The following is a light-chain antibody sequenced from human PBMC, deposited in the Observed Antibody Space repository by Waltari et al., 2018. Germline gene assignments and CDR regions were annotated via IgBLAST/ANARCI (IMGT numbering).Light chain of an antibody. CDR2: EVS. V-gene: IGLV2-23*02. CDR1: SSDVGAYNL. J-gene: IGLJ2*01. Sequence: QSALTQPASLSGSPGQPITISCTGTSSDVGAYNLVPWYQHHPGKAPKLMNYEVSKRPSGVSYRFSGSKSGNTASLTISGLQTDDEADYYCCSYAGSSTVVFGGGTKLTVL. CDR3: CSYAGSSTVV.